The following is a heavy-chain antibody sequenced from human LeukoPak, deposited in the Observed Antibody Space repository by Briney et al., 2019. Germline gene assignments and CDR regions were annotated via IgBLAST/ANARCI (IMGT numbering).Heavy chain of an antibody. J-gene: IGHJ4*02. V-gene: IGHV4-59*01. CDR3: ARDGGGYDS. CDR2: IYYSGST. D-gene: IGHD5-12*01. CDR1: GGSISSYY. Sequence: SETLSLTCTVSGGSISSYYWSWIRQPPGKGLEWIGYIYYSGSTNYNPSLKSRVTIPVDTSKNQFSLKLSSVTAADTAVYYCARDGGGYDSWGQGTLVTVSS.